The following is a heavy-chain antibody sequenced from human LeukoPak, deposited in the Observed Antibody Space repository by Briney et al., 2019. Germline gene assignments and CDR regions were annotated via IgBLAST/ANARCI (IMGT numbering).Heavy chain of an antibody. V-gene: IGHV3-48*04. J-gene: IGHJ4*02. Sequence: GGSLRLSCAASGFTFSSYSMNWVRQAPGKGLEWVSYISGRGTTIYYADSVKGRFTISRDSTKNSLYLQMNSLRAEDTAVYFCAREGLAAAGHDYWGQGTLVTVSS. CDR1: GFTFSSYS. CDR2: ISGRGTTI. CDR3: AREGLAAAGHDY. D-gene: IGHD6-13*01.